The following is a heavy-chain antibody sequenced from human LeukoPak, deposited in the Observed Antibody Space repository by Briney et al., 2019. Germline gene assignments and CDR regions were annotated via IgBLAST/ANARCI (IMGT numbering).Heavy chain of an antibody. V-gene: IGHV4-34*01. D-gene: IGHD2-15*01. Sequence: SETLSLTCAVYGGSFSGYYWSWIRQPPGKGLEWIGEINHSGSTNYNPSLKSRVTISVDTSKNRFSLKLSSVTAADTAVYYCARAPRKWWPVKTWGQGTLVTVSS. CDR3: ARAPRKWWPVKT. J-gene: IGHJ5*02. CDR2: INHSGST. CDR1: GGSFSGYY.